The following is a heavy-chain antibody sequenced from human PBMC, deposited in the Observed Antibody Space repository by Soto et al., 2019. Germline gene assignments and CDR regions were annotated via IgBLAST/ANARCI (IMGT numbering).Heavy chain of an antibody. CDR2: VYHTGRT. Sequence: SETLSLTCTVSGGSFKSGSDSWSWIRQPPGKGLEWIGYVYHTGRTSYNPSLKSRVSISMDTSKNQFSLNLDSVTAADTAVYFCARDFAYFDSWGQGTLVTVSS. D-gene: IGHD3-3*01. V-gene: IGHV4-61*01. CDR1: GGSFKSGSDS. J-gene: IGHJ4*02. CDR3: ARDFAYFDS.